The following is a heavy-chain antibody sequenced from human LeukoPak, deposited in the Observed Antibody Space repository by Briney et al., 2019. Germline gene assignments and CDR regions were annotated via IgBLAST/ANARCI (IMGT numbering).Heavy chain of an antibody. CDR2: IRYDGSNK. V-gene: IGHV3-30*02. CDR3: AKVGPPYYDFWSGYLSY. Sequence: GGSLRLSCAASGFTFSSYGMHWVRQAPGEGLEWVAFIRYDGSNKYYADSVKGRFTISRDNSKNTLYLQMNSLRAEDTAVYYCAKVGPPYYDFWSGYLSYWGQGTLVTVSS. CDR1: GFTFSSYG. J-gene: IGHJ4*02. D-gene: IGHD3-3*01.